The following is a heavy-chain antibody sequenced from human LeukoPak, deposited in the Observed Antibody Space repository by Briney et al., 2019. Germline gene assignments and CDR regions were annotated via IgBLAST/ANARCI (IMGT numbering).Heavy chain of an antibody. CDR1: GFTFSNYW. CDR2: IKTDGGST. Sequence: GGSLRLSCAASGFTFSNYWMHWVRQAPGKGLGWVSPIKTDGGSTSYADSVKGRFTLSRDNAKNTLYLQMNSLRAEDTAVYYCAREYSGYEFDFWGQGTLVTVSS. V-gene: IGHV3-74*01. J-gene: IGHJ4*02. CDR3: AREYSGYEFDF. D-gene: IGHD5-12*01.